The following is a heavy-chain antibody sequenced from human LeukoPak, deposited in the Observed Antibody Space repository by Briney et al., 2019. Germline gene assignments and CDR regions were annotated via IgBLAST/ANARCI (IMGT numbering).Heavy chain of an antibody. CDR2: ISSSGTTI. D-gene: IGHD3-3*01. J-gene: IGHJ4*02. CDR1: GFTFSSYE. Sequence: GGSLRLSCAASGFTFSSYEMNWVRQAPGKGLEWLSHISSSGTTIYSADSGKGRFTISRDNAKNSLYLQMNSLRAEDTAVYYCARDMSRYDFRPTPYYFDYWRQGTLVTVSS. V-gene: IGHV3-48*03. CDR3: ARDMSRYDFRPTPYYFDY.